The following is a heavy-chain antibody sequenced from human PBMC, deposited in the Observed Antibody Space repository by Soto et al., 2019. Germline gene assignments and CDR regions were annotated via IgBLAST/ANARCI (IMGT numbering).Heavy chain of an antibody. V-gene: IGHV3-15*01. J-gene: IGHJ6*02. Sequence: GGSLRLSCAASGFTFSNAWMSWVRQAPGKGLEWVGRIKSKTDGGTTDYAAPVKGRFTISRDDSKNTLYLQMNSLKTEDTAVYYCTTARYSSSWYRGYYYYGMDVWGQGTTVTV. D-gene: IGHD6-13*01. CDR1: GFTFSNAW. CDR2: IKSKTDGGTT. CDR3: TTARYSSSWYRGYYYYGMDV.